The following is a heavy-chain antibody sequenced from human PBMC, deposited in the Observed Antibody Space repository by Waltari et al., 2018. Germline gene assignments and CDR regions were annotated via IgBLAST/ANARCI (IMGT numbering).Heavy chain of an antibody. CDR2: ISYEGSNK. CDR3: ARDLREYSSSWCDY. J-gene: IGHJ4*02. D-gene: IGHD6-13*01. Sequence: QVQLVESGGGVVQPGRSLRLSCAASGFTFSSYAMHWVRQAPGKGLEWVAFISYEGSNKYYEDSVKGRFTISRDNSKNALYLQMNSLRAEDTAVYYCARDLREYSSSWCDYWGQGTLVTVSS. CDR1: GFTFSSYA. V-gene: IGHV3-30-3*01.